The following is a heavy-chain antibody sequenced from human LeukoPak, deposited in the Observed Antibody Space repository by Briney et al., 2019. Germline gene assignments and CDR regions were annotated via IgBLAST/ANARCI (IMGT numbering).Heavy chain of an antibody. D-gene: IGHD3-10*01. Sequence: SETLSLTCAVSGGSISSGGYSWSWIRQPPGKGLEWIGYIYHSGSTYYNPSLKSRVTISVDRSKNQFSLKLSSVTAADTAVYYCARAGITMVRGELEWESWFDPWGQGTLVTVSS. CDR3: ARAGITMVRGELEWESWFDP. CDR1: GGSISSGGYS. V-gene: IGHV4-30-2*01. J-gene: IGHJ5*02. CDR2: IYHSGST.